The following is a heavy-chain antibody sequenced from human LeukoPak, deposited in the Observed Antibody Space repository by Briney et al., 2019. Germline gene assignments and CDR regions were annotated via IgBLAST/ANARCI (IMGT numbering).Heavy chain of an antibody. CDR1: GYTFTSYY. CDR2: INPSGGST. Sequence: ASVKVSCKASGYTFTSYYMHWVRQAPGQGLEWMGIINPSGGSTSYAQKFQGRVTVTRDTSTSTAYMELSSLRSEDTAVYYCARAWGRREGRIVVVPAAPFDPWGQGTLVTVSS. CDR3: ARAWGRREGRIVVVPAAPFDP. D-gene: IGHD2-2*01. V-gene: IGHV1-46*01. J-gene: IGHJ5*02.